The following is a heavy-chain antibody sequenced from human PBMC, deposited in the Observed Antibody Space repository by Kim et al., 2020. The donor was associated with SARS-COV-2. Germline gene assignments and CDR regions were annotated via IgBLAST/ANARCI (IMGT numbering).Heavy chain of an antibody. V-gene: IGHV4-31*03. Sequence: SETLSLTCTVSGGSISSGGYYWSWIRQHPGKGLEWIGYIYYSGSTYYNPSLKSRVTISVDTSKNQFSLKLSSVTAADTAVYYCARDPAMVEGWFDPWGQGTLVTVSS. CDR2: IYYSGST. CDR1: GGSISSGGYY. J-gene: IGHJ5*02. D-gene: IGHD5-18*01. CDR3: ARDPAMVEGWFDP.